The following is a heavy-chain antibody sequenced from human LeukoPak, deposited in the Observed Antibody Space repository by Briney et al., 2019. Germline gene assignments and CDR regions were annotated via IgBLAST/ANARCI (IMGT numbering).Heavy chain of an antibody. CDR3: ARHFYDGGGYYFDY. V-gene: IGHV5-51*01. D-gene: IGHD3-22*01. J-gene: IGHJ4*02. CDR2: IYPGDSDT. CDR1: GYSFTSYW. Sequence: GESLKISCKGSGYSFTSYWIGWVRPMPGKGLEWMGVIYPGDSDTRYRPSFQGQVTISADKSISAAYVQWSSLKASDTAIYYCARHFYDGGGYYFDYWGQGTLVTVSS.